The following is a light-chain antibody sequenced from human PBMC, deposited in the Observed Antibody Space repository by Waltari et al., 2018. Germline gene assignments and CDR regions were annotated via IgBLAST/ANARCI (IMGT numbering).Light chain of an antibody. CDR3: QQYYSTPPT. Sequence: DIVMTQSPDSLAVSLGERATINCTSSQSVLHSVDHKNYLAWYQQKPGQPPKLLIYWASTRESGVPDRFSGSGSGTDFTLTISSLQAEDVAVYYCQQYYSTPPTFGQGTKVEIK. CDR1: QSVLHSVDHKNY. V-gene: IGKV4-1*01. CDR2: WAS. J-gene: IGKJ1*01.